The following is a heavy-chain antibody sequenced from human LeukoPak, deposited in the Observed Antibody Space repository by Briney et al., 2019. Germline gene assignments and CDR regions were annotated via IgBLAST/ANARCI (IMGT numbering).Heavy chain of an antibody. CDR1: GGSFSGYY. CDR2: INHSEST. CDR3: ARGIWGSYRSYYYYYYMDV. V-gene: IGHV4-34*01. D-gene: IGHD3-16*02. Sequence: PSETLSLTCAVYGGSFSGYYWSWIRQPPGKGLEWIGEINHSESTNYNPSLKSRVTISVDTSKNQFSLKLSSVTAADTAVYYCARGIWGSYRSYYYYYYMDVWGKGTTVTVSS. J-gene: IGHJ6*03.